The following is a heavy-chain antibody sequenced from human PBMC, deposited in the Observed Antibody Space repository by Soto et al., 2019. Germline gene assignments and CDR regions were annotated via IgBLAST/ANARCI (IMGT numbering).Heavy chain of an antibody. CDR2: IYSGGST. CDR1: GFTVSSNY. Sequence: GGSLRLSCAASGFTVSSNYMSWVRQAPGKGLEWVSVIYSGGSTYYADSVKGRFTISRDNSKNTLYLQMNSLRAEDTAVYYCAREPPTVTTERDAFDIWGQGTMVTVSS. D-gene: IGHD4-17*01. V-gene: IGHV3-66*01. CDR3: AREPPTVTTERDAFDI. J-gene: IGHJ3*02.